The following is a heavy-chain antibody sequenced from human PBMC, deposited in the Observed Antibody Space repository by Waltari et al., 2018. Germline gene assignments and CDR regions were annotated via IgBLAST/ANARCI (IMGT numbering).Heavy chain of an antibody. CDR2: VYFSGST. J-gene: IGHJ4*02. CDR3: ARTYSRGGWYFDS. CDR1: DGSLRRSY. V-gene: IGHV4-59*01. Sequence: QVQLQESGPGLVKPSETLSLSCSVPDGSLRRSYWCWIRQPPGKGPEWIGYVYFSGSTTYNSSLQSRVTISLDTSKNEFSLTLRSVTAADTAVYFCARTYSRGGWYFDSWGLGTLVTVSS. D-gene: IGHD4-4*01.